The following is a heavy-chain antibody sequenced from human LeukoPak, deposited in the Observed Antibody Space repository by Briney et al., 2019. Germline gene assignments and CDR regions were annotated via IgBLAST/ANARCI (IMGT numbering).Heavy chain of an antibody. J-gene: IGHJ6*03. CDR3: VSLWFGQLSVNNSYYMDA. Sequence: PGGSLRLSCAASGFNVRNNYISSGRQTPGKGLEWVSVIYSDGRTYYADSVKGRFTIAKDNSKNTLYLQMDSLGAEDTAVYYCVSLWFGQLSVNNSYYMDAWGKGTTVTISS. CDR2: IYSDGRT. CDR1: GFNVRNNY. V-gene: IGHV3-53*01. D-gene: IGHD3-10*01.